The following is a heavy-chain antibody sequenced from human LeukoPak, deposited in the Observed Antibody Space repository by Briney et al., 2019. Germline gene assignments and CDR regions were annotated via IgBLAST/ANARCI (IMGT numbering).Heavy chain of an antibody. CDR3: ARLSRYSSRPGRMDV. D-gene: IGHD6-13*01. J-gene: IGHJ6*02. V-gene: IGHV4-59*08. Sequence: AGGSLRLSCAASGFTFSSYWMSWVRQAPGKGLEWIGYIYYSGSTNYNPSLKSRVTISVDTSKNQFSLKLSSVTAADTAVYYCARLSRYSSRPGRMDVWGQGTTVTVSS. CDR2: IYYSGST. CDR1: GFTFSSYW.